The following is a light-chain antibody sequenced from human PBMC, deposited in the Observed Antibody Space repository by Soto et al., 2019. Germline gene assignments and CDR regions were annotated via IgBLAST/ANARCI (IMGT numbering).Light chain of an antibody. CDR3: QHYHNWPPWT. V-gene: IGKV3-15*01. CDR2: GAT. Sequence: EIVMTQSPATLSVSPGERATLSCRASQSVSSNLAWSQQKPGQPPRLLIYGATTSATGIPARFSGSGSGTKFTLTISSLQSEDFAVYYCQHYHNWPPWTFGQGTKVEVK. CDR1: QSVSSN. J-gene: IGKJ1*01.